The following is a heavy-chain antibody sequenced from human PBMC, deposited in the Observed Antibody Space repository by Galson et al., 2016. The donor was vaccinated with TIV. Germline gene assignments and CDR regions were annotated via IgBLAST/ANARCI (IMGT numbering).Heavy chain of an antibody. D-gene: IGHD3-22*01. CDR1: GFTFNTYG. V-gene: IGHV3-30*18. CDR2: ISNAGSNK. Sequence: SLRLSCAGSGFTFNTYGMHWVRQAPGKGLEWVAVISNAGSNKYYADSVKGRFTFFRDNSKNTLYLQMNSLTTEDTTVYYCAKVGISGYYPPSPTFFDFWGQGTLVTVSS. J-gene: IGHJ4*02. CDR3: AKVGISGYYPPSPTFFDF.